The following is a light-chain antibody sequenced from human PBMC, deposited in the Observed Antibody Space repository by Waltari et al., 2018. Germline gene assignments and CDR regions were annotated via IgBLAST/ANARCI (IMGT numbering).Light chain of an antibody. CDR1: QEINNY. J-gene: IGKJ4*01. Sequence: DIQMTQSPYHLSASVGARVSITCQASQEINNYLNWYQQKPGKDPKLLTYDASNLETGIPSRFSGSGSRTDFTFTISSLQPEDIATYYCQQYDNLPPLTFGGGTNVEIK. V-gene: IGKV1-33*01. CDR3: QQYDNLPPLT. CDR2: DAS.